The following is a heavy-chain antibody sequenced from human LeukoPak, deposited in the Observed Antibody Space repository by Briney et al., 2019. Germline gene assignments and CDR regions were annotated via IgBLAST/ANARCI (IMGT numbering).Heavy chain of an antibody. D-gene: IGHD3-22*01. J-gene: IGHJ5*02. CDR2: INPNSGGT. CDR1: GYTFTGYY. V-gene: IGHV1-2*06. Sequence: GASVKVSCKASGYTFTGYYMHWVRQAPGQGLEWMGRINPNSGGTNYAQKFQGRVTMTRDTSISTAYMELSRLRSVDTAVYYCARGGYDSSGYYYGDWFDPWGQGTLVTVSS. CDR3: ARGGYDSSGYYYGDWFDP.